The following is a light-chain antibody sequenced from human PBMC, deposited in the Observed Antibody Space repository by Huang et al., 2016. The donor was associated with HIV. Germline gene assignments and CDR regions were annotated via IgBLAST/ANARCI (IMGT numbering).Light chain of an antibody. V-gene: IGKV3-20*01. Sequence: EIVLTQSPGTLSLSPGERATLSCRASQSVSSNLAWYQQKLGQAPRLLIYDASIRATGIPDRFSGGGSGTDFTLTTSRLEPEDFALYYCQQYGSSPITVGQGTRLDIK. CDR2: DAS. CDR1: QSVSSN. CDR3: QQYGSSPIT. J-gene: IGKJ5*01.